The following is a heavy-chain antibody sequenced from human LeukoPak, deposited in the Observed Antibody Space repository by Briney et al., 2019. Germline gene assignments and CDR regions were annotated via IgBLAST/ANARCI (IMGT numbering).Heavy chain of an antibody. D-gene: IGHD6-19*01. CDR2: IKQNGSEK. V-gene: IGHV3-7*01. CDR3: ASGSGWVFEN. J-gene: IGHJ4*02. Sequence: GGSLRLSCVASGFTFSSHWMSWFRQALGKGLEWVANIKQNGSEKYYVDSVKGRSTISRENAKNSLYLQMNNLRVDDTAVYFCASGSGWVFENWGQGTLVTVSA. CDR1: GFTFSSHW.